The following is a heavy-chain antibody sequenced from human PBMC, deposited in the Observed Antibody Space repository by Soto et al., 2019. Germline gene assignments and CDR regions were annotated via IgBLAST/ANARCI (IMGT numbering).Heavy chain of an antibody. J-gene: IGHJ6*02. CDR2: ISGSGDST. Sequence: PGWSLRLSCASSVFTFISYAMSWARQAPGKGLEWVSAISGSGDSTFYADSVKGRFSIFRDNSQSTLYLQMNSLRAEDTAEYYCAKVVGSPMVYDNYAMDVWGQGTTVTVSS. D-gene: IGHD3-10*01. V-gene: IGHV3-23*01. CDR3: AKVVGSPMVYDNYAMDV. CDR1: VFTFISYA.